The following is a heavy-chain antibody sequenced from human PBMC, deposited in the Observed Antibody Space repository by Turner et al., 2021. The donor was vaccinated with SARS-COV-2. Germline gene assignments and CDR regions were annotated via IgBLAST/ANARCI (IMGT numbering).Heavy chain of an antibody. J-gene: IGHJ3*02. V-gene: IGHV3-53*01. CDR2: IYSGGST. CDR3: ARGYSSGWYQRGAFDI. D-gene: IGHD6-19*01. Sequence: EVQLVESGGGLIQPGGSLRLSCAASGFTVSSNYMSWVRQAPGKGLDWVSVIYSGGSTYSADSMKGRFTISRDNSKNTLYLQMNSLRAEDTAVYYCARGYSSGWYQRGAFDIWGQGTMVTVSS. CDR1: GFTVSSNY.